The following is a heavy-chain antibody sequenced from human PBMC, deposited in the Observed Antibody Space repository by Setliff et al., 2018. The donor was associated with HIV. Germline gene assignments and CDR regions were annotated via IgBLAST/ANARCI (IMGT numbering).Heavy chain of an antibody. CDR2: IYHSGST. CDR3: ATYSSSWPDY. J-gene: IGHJ4*02. CDR1: GGSISSSNW. D-gene: IGHD6-13*01. Sequence: SETLSLTCAVSGGSISSSNWWSWVRQPPGKGLEWIGEIYHSGSTNYNPSLKSRVTISVDASRNQFSLRLTSVTAADTSVYYCATYSSSWPDYWGQGTLVTVSS. V-gene: IGHV4-4*02.